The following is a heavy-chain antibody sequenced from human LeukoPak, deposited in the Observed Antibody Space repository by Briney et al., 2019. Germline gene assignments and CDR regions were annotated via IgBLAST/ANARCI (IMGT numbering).Heavy chain of an antibody. CDR3: ARSIAVAGKVNYFDY. CDR1: GGSISSYY. CDR2: IYTSGST. V-gene: IGHV4-4*07. D-gene: IGHD6-19*01. J-gene: IGHJ4*02. Sequence: SETLSLTCTVSGGSISSYYWSWIRQPAGKGLEGIGRIYTSGSTNYNSSLKSRVTMSVDTSKNQFSLKLSSMTAADTDVYYCARSIAVAGKVNYFDYWGQGTLVTVSS.